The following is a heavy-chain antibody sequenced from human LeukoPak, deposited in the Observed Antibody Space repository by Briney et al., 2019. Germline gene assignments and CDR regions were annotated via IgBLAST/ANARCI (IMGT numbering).Heavy chain of an antibody. D-gene: IGHD2-2*01. Sequence: GGSLSLSCAASGFTVSSNYMSWVRQAPGKGLEWVSVIYSGGSTYYADSVKARFTISRDNSKNTLYLQMNSLRAEDTAVYYCARERLYCSSTSCYGMDVWGQGTTVTVSS. CDR3: ARERLYCSSTSCYGMDV. J-gene: IGHJ6*02. V-gene: IGHV3-66*01. CDR1: GFTVSSNY. CDR2: IYSGGST.